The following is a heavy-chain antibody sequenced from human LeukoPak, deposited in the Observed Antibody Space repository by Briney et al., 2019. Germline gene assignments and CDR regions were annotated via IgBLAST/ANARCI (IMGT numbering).Heavy chain of an antibody. Sequence: WASVKVSCKASGGTFSSYAISWVRQAPGQGLEWMGGIIPIFGTANDAQKFQGRVTITADESTSTAYMELSSLRSEDTAVYYCARERGDILTGFHAFDIWGQGTMVTVSS. CDR2: IIPIFGTA. CDR3: ARERGDILTGFHAFDI. V-gene: IGHV1-69*01. J-gene: IGHJ3*02. CDR1: GGTFSSYA. D-gene: IGHD3-9*01.